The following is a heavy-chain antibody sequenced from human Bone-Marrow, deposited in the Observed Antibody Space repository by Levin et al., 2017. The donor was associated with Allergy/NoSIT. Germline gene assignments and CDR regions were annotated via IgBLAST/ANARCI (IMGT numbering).Heavy chain of an antibody. CDR3: ARDERGTSGWVDVYY. J-gene: IGHJ4*02. CDR2: IYYSGST. D-gene: IGHD6-19*01. V-gene: IGHV4-61*01. CDR1: GGSVSSGYHY. Sequence: SQTLSLTCTVSGGSVSSGYHYWSWIRQPPGKGLEWIGYIYYSGSTNYNPSLESRVTISVDTSKNQFSLKLTSVTVADTAVYYRARDERGTSGWVDVYYWGQGTLVTVSS.